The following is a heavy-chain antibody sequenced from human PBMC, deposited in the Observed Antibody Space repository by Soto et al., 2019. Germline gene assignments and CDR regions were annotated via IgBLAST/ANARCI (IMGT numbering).Heavy chain of an antibody. D-gene: IGHD6-13*01. V-gene: IGHV3-30-3*01. CDR3: AREYSSSWDDAFDI. J-gene: IGHJ3*02. CDR1: GFTFSSYA. Sequence: PGGSLRLSCAASGFTFSSYAMHWVRQAPGKGLEWVAVISYDGSNKYYADSVKGRFTISRDNSKNTLYLQMNSLRAEDTAVYYCAREYSSSWDDAFDIWGQGTMVTVSS. CDR2: ISYDGSNK.